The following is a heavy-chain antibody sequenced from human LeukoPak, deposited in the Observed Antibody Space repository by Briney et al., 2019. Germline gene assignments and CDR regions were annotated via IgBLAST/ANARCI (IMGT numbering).Heavy chain of an antibody. CDR2: IYPRDGST. V-gene: IGHV1-46*01. Sequence: GASGKVSCKASGYTFTSNYIHWGRQAPGQGLEWMGMIYPRDGSTSYAQKFQGRVTVTRDTSTRTVHMELSGLRSEDTAVYYCARDQEGFDYWGQGTLVTVSS. J-gene: IGHJ4*02. CDR3: ARDQEGFDY. CDR1: GYTFTSNY.